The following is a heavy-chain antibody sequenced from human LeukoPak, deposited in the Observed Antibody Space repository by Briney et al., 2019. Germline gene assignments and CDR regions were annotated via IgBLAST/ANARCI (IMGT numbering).Heavy chain of an antibody. CDR3: ARGPGYSYGIIDY. V-gene: IGHV1-2*02. Sequence: ASVKVSCKASGYTFTGYYMHWVRQAPGQGLEWMGWINPNSGGTNYAQKFQGRVTMTRDTSISTAYMEPSRLRSDDTAVYYCARGPGYSYGIIDYWGQGTLVTVSS. CDR1: GYTFTGYY. J-gene: IGHJ4*02. D-gene: IGHD5-18*01. CDR2: INPNSGGT.